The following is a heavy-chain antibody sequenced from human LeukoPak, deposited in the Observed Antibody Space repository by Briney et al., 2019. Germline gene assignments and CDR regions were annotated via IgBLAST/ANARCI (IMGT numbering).Heavy chain of an antibody. CDR2: IYYSGST. V-gene: IGHV4-30-4*01. CDR1: DGSISSGDYY. CDR3: ARVVDYEPPDY. D-gene: IGHD3-16*01. J-gene: IGHJ4*02. Sequence: SETLSLTCTVSDGSISSGDYYWSWIRQPPGKGLEWIGYIYYSGSTYYNPSLKSRVTISVDTSKNQFSLKLSSVTAADTAVYYCARVVDYEPPDYWGQGTLVTVSS.